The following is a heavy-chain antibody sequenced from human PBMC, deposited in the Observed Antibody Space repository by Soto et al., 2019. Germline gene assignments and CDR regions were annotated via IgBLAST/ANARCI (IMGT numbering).Heavy chain of an antibody. CDR3: ARPNWNYDYYYYYMDV. Sequence: GGSLSLSCAASGFTFSSYGMHWVRQAPGKGLEWVAVIWYDGSNKYYADSVKGRFTISRDNSKNTLYLQMNSLRAEDTAVYYCARPNWNYDYYYYYMDVWGKGTTVTVSS. CDR1: GFTFSSYG. J-gene: IGHJ6*03. D-gene: IGHD1-7*01. CDR2: IWYDGSNK. V-gene: IGHV3-33*01.